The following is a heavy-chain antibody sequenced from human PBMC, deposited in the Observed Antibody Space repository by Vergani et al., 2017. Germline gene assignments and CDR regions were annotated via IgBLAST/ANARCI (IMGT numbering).Heavy chain of an antibody. V-gene: IGHV1-46*01. CDR2: INPSGGST. D-gene: IGHD1-26*01. CDR1: GYTFTSYY. Sequence: QVQLVQSGAEVKKPGASVKVSCKASGYTFTSYYMHWVRQAPGQGLEWMGIINPSGGSTSYAQKCQGRVTMTRDTFTSTVYMERSSLISEDTAVYYWAREGVGASFDYGMDVWGQGTTVTVSS. J-gene: IGHJ6*02. CDR3: AREGVGASFDYGMDV.